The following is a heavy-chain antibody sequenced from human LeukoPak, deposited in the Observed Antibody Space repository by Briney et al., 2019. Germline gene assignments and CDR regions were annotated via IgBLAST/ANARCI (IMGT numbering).Heavy chain of an antibody. D-gene: IGHD5-18*01. CDR1: GFTFSSYS. J-gene: IGHJ4*02. CDR3: AREDTAMANV. V-gene: IGHV3-48*04. Sequence: GGSLRLSCAASGFTFSSYSMNWVRQAPGKGLEWVSYISSSSSTIYYADSVKGRFTISRDNAKNSLYLQMSSLRAEDTAVYYCAREDTAMANVWGQGTLVTVSS. CDR2: ISSSSSTI.